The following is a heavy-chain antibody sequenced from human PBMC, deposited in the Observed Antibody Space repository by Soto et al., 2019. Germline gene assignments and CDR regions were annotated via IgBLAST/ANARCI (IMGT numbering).Heavy chain of an antibody. V-gene: IGHV3-21*01. CDR1: GFTFSSYS. J-gene: IGHJ3*02. Sequence: EVQLVESGGGLVKPGGSLRLSCAASGFTFSSYSMNWVRQAPGKGLEWVSSISSSSSYIYYADSVKGRFTISRDNAKNSLYLQMNSLRAEDTAVYYCARETPALGGGWYLDAFDIWGQGTMVTVSS. CDR3: ARETPALGGGWYLDAFDI. D-gene: IGHD6-19*01. CDR2: ISSSSSYI.